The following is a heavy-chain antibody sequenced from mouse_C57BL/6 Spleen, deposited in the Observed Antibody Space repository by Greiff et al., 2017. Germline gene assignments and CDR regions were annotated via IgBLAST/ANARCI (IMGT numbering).Heavy chain of an antibody. D-gene: IGHD2-10*02. CDR3: ARSSSSYAMDY. CDR1: GYAFSSYW. V-gene: IGHV1-80*01. CDR2: IYPGDGDT. Sequence: QVQLQQSGAELVKPGASVKISCKASGYAFSSYWMNWVKQRPGKGLEWIGQIYPGDGDTNYNGKFKGKATLTADKSSSTAYMQLSSLTSEDSAVCFCARSSSSYAMDYWGQGTSVTVSS. J-gene: IGHJ4*01.